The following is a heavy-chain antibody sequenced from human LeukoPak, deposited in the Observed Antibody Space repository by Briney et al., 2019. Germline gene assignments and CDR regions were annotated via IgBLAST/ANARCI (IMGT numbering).Heavy chain of an antibody. Sequence: ASVKVSCKASGYTFTGYYVHWVRQAPGQGLEWMGWINPNSGGTNYAQTFQGRVTMTRDTSISTAYMELSRLRSDDTAVYYCARGRGSYNAFNIWGQGTMVTVSS. J-gene: IGHJ3*02. CDR3: ARGRGSYNAFNI. V-gene: IGHV1-2*02. D-gene: IGHD1-26*01. CDR2: INPNSGGT. CDR1: GYTFTGYY.